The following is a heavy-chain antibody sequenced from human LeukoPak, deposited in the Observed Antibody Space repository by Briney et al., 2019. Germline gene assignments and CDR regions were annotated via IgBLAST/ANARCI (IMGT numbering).Heavy chain of an antibody. Sequence: GASVKVSCKASGYTFTGYYMHWARQAPGQGLEWMGWINPNSGGTNYAQKFQGRVTMTRDTSISTAYMELSRPRSDDTAVYYCARATVAGTLFDYWGQGTLVTVSS. CDR3: ARATVAGTLFDY. D-gene: IGHD6-19*01. CDR1: GYTFTGYY. J-gene: IGHJ4*02. V-gene: IGHV1-2*02. CDR2: INPNSGGT.